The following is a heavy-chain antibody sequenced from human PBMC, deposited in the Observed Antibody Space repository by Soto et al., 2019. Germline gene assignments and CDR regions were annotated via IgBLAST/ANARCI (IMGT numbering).Heavy chain of an antibody. J-gene: IGHJ5*02. CDR3: ARPVPARPTNKGNWFDP. CDR1: GGSISSSSYY. V-gene: IGHV4-39*01. D-gene: IGHD6-6*01. Sequence: KPSETLSLTCTVSGGSISSSSYYWGWIRQPPGKGLEWIGSIYYSGSTYYNPSLKSRVTISVDTSKNQFSLKLSSVTAADTAVYCCARPVPARPTNKGNWFDPWGQGTLVTVSS. CDR2: IYYSGST.